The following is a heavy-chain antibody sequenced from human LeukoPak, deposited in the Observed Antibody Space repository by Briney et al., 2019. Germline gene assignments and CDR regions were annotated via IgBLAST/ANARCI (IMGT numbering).Heavy chain of an antibody. D-gene: IGHD5-18*01. Sequence: SETLSLTCAVYGGSFSGYYWSWIRQPPGKGLEWIGEINHSGSTNHNPSLKSRVTISVDTSKNQFSLKLSSVTAADTAVYYCARVGYGFYYYYGMDVWGQGTTVTVSS. J-gene: IGHJ6*02. V-gene: IGHV4-34*01. CDR1: GGSFSGYY. CDR3: ARVGYGFYYYYGMDV. CDR2: INHSGST.